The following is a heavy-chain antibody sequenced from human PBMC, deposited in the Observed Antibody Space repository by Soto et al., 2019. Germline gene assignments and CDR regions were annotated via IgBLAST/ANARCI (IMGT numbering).Heavy chain of an antibody. D-gene: IGHD2-15*01. CDR3: ARDSVVVAAYNWFDP. CDR2: ISSSSSYI. CDR1: GFPFSSYS. Sequence: GGSLRLSCAASGFPFSSYSMNWVRQATGKGLEWVSSISSSSSYIYYADSVKGRFTISRDNAKNSLYLQMNSLRAEDTAVYYCARDSVVVAAYNWFDPWGQGTLVTVSS. V-gene: IGHV3-21*01. J-gene: IGHJ5*02.